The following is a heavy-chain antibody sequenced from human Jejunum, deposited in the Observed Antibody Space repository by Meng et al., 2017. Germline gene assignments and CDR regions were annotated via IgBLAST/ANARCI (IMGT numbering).Heavy chain of an antibody. CDR3: AKDEGTTTAFDH. D-gene: IGHD1-26*01. CDR1: GYTFTAYY. V-gene: IGHV1-2*06. J-gene: IGHJ4*02. CDR2: MNPNNGDT. Sequence: HLVQSGAGVKKPGASGRVSCEASGYTFTAYYVHWVRQAPGQGLEWMGRMNPNNGDTNYAQKFQGRVTMTRATSTAYMDLSSLTSDDTAVYYCAKDEGTTTAFDHWGQGTLVTVSS.